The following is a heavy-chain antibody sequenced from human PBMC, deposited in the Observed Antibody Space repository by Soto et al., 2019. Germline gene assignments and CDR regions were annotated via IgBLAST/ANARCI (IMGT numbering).Heavy chain of an antibody. V-gene: IGHV4-59*08. J-gene: IGHJ4*01. CDR1: GGSISSYY. CDR2: ICYSGST. CDR3: ARRWGRTFDY. Sequence: QVQLQESGPGLVKPSETLSLTCTVSGGSISSYYWSWIRQPPGKGLEWIGYICYSGSTNYHPSLNRRVTISVETSKNQFSLKLSSVTAADTAVYYCARRWGRTFDYWGHGTLVTVSS. D-gene: IGHD7-27*01.